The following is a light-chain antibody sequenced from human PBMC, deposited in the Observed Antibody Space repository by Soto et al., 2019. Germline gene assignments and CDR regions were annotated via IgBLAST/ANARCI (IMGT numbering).Light chain of an antibody. CDR3: SSFTSSRTFV. CDR1: SSDVGLYDY. J-gene: IGLJ1*01. V-gene: IGLV2-14*03. CDR2: DVS. Sequence: QSVLAQPASLSGSPGPSITISCTGTSSDVGLYDYVSWFQQQHPGKDPKILIYDVSNWPSGVSDRFSGSKSGNTASLTISGLRAEDEADYYCSSFTSSRTFVFGTGTKVTVL.